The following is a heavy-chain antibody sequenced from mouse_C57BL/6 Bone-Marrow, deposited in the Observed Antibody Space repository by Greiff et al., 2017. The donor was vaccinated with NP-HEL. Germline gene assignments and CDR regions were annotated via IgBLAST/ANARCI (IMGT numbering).Heavy chain of an antibody. CDR3: VRHGRPHYYAMDY. CDR1: GFSFNTYA. J-gene: IGHJ4*01. Sequence: EVQLVESGGGLVQPKGSLKLSCAASGFSFNTYAMNWVRQAPGKGLEWVARIRSKSNNYATYYADSVKDRFTISRDDSESMLYLQMNNLKTEDTAMYYCVRHGRPHYYAMDYWGQGTSVTVSS. D-gene: IGHD1-1*01. V-gene: IGHV10-1*01. CDR2: IRSKSNNYAT.